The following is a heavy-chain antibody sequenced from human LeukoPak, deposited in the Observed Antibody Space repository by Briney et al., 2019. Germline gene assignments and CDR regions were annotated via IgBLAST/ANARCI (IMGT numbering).Heavy chain of an antibody. CDR2: INPNSGGT. CDR1: GYTFTGYY. J-gene: IGHJ3*02. Sequence: ASVKVSCKASGYTFTGYYMHWVRQAPGQGLEWMGWINPNSGGTNYAQKFQGRVTMTRDTSISTAYMELSRLRSDDTAVYYCARVVATDYAFDIWGLGTMVTVSS. CDR3: ARVVATDYAFDI. V-gene: IGHV1-2*02. D-gene: IGHD5-12*01.